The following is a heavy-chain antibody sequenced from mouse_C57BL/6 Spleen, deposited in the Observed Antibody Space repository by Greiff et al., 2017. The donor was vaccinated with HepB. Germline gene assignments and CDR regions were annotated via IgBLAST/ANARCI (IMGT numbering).Heavy chain of an antibody. V-gene: IGHV1-76*01. D-gene: IGHD2-12*01. CDR3: ASRGGDYNASFDY. CDR1: GYTFTDYY. CDR2: IYPGSGNT. Sequence: VQLQQSGAELVRPGASVKLSCKASGYTFTDYYINWVKQRPGQGLEWIARIYPGSGNTYYNEKLKGKATLTAEKSSSTAYMQLSSLTSEDSAVYFCASRGGDYNASFDYWGQGTTLTVSS. J-gene: IGHJ2*01.